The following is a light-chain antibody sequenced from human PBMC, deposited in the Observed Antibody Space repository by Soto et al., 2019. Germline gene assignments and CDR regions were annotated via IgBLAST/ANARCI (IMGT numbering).Light chain of an antibody. Sequence: QSALTQPASVSGSPGQSITISFTGTSSDVGGYNYVSWYQQHPGKAPKLMIYDVSNRPSGVSNRFSGSKSGNTASLTISGLQAEDEADYCCRSYTSSSTYVFGTGTKVTAL. J-gene: IGLJ1*01. CDR1: SSDVGGYNY. CDR3: RSYTSSSTYV. CDR2: DVS. V-gene: IGLV2-14*01.